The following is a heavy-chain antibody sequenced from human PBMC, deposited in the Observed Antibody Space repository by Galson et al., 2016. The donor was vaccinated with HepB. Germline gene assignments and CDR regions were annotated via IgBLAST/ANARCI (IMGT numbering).Heavy chain of an antibody. Sequence: SLRLSCAASGFNLSGHGMHWVRQAPGKGLEWVAVISYDGSNRYYEDSVKGRFTVSRDNSKNTLYLQMTSLTAEDTAMYYCARDQPRIITVRGTKYYYYYGMDVWGQGTTVTVSS. CDR2: ISYDGSNR. CDR3: ARDQPRIITVRGTKYYYYYGMDV. CDR1: GFNLSGHG. J-gene: IGHJ6*02. D-gene: IGHD3-10*01. V-gene: IGHV3-33*01.